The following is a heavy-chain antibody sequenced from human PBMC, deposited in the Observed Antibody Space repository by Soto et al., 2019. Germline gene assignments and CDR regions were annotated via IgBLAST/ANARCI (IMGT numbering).Heavy chain of an antibody. CDR3: ARGRYGDY. D-gene: IGHD1-1*01. J-gene: IGHJ4*02. Sequence: QVHLVQSGAEVKKPGASVKVSCKASGYTFTSYGITWVRQAPGQGLEWMGWISAHNGNTDYAQQLQGRVIVPRDTSTSPAYMELRSLRSDDTAVYYCARGRYGDYWGQGALVTVSS. CDR1: GYTFTSYG. V-gene: IGHV1-18*01. CDR2: ISAHNGNT.